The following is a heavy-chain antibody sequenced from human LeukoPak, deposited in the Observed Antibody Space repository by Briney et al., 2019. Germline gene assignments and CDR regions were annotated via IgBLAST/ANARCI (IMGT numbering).Heavy chain of an antibody. CDR1: GFSISTYW. CDR3: VRVVSGGSQAY. J-gene: IGHJ4*01. V-gene: IGHV3-7*01. D-gene: IGHD2-8*02. CDR2: ISQDGNEI. Sequence: PGGSLRLSCVASGFSISTYWMSWVRQAPARGLEWVANISQDGNEIHYLDSVKGRFTISRDNAKNSAYLQMNSLRAEDSAIYYCVRVVSGGSQAYWGRGTLVTVSS.